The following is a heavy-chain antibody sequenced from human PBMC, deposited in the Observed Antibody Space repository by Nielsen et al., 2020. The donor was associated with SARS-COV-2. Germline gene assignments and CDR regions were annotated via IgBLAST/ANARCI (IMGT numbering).Heavy chain of an antibody. CDR2: ISYDGSNK. Sequence: GGSLRLSCAASGFTFSSYAMHWVRQAPGKGLEWVAVISYDGSNKYYADSVKGRFTISRDNSKNTLYLQMNSLRAEDTAVYYCAMSRYSGYDFDYWGQGTLVTVSS. CDR3: AMSRYSGYDFDY. J-gene: IGHJ4*02. D-gene: IGHD5-12*01. CDR1: GFTFSSYA. V-gene: IGHV3-30-3*01.